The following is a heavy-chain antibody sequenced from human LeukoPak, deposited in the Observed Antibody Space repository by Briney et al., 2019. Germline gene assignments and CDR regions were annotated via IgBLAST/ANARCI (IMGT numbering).Heavy chain of an antibody. CDR1: GGSISSGSYY. Sequence: PSQTLSLTSAVSGGSISSGSYYWSWIRQPAGKGLEWIGRIYTSGSTNYNPSLKSRVTISVDTSKNQFSLKLSSVIAADTAVYYCARSAKTPYYYYYMDVWGKGTTVTVSS. CDR3: ARSAKTPYYYYYMDV. V-gene: IGHV4-61*02. J-gene: IGHJ6*03. CDR2: IYTSGST.